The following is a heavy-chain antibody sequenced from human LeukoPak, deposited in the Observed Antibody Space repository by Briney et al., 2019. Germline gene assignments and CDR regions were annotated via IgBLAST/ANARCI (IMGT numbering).Heavy chain of an antibody. CDR1: GGSISSGSYY. CDR2: IYTSGST. Sequence: PSQTLSLTCTVSGGSISSGSYYWSWIRQPAGKGLEWIGRIYTSGSTNYNPSLKSRVTISVDTSKNQFSLKLSSVTAADTAVYYCARAPSASYYYYMDVWGKGTTVTVSS. CDR3: ARAPSASYYYYMDV. V-gene: IGHV4-61*02. J-gene: IGHJ6*03.